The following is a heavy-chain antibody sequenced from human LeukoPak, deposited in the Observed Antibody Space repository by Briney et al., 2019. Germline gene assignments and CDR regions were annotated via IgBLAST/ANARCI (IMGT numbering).Heavy chain of an antibody. CDR3: ARNEDVVVTATQFDY. CDR1: GGSFSGYY. D-gene: IGHD2-21*02. Sequence: SETLSLTCAVYGGSFSGYYWSWIRQPPGKGLEWIGEINHSGSTNYNPSLKSRVTISVDTSKNQFSLKLTSVTAADTAVYYCARNEDVVVTATQFDYWGQGTLVTVSS. V-gene: IGHV4-34*01. J-gene: IGHJ4*02. CDR2: INHSGST.